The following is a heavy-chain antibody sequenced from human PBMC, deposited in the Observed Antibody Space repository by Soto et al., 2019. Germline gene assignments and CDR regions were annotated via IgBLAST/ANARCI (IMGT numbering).Heavy chain of an antibody. V-gene: IGHV1-2*04. D-gene: IGHD4-17*01. CDR2: INPNSGGT. Sequence: ASVKVSCKASGYIFTGYYMHWVRQAPGQGLEWMGWINPNSGGTNYAQKFQGWVTMTRDTSISTAYMELSRLRSDDTAVCYCARPVDDYGDYYFEYWGQGTLVTVSS. CDR3: ARPVDDYGDYYFEY. J-gene: IGHJ4*02. CDR1: GYIFTGYY.